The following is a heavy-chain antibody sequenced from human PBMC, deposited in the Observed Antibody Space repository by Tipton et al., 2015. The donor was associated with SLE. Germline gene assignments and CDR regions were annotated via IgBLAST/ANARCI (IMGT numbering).Heavy chain of an antibody. CDR3: SRDLS. D-gene: IGHD2/OR15-2a*01. J-gene: IGHJ5*02. CDR1: GFTFSTYT. Sequence: GSLRLSCAASGFTFSTYTMNWVRQAPGKGLEWVSSISTSSGDIYYADSVKGRFTISRDNAKNSLYLQMNSLRAEDTAVYYCSRDLSWGQGTLVTVSS. V-gene: IGHV3-21*01. CDR2: ISTSSGDI.